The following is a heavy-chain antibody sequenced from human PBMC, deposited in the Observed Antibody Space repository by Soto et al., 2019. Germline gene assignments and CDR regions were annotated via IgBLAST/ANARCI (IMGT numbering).Heavy chain of an antibody. Sequence: QGLEWMGWISAYNGNTNYAQKLQGRVTMTTDPSTSTAYMELRSLRSDDTAVYYCARAGYYYDSSGYSYYFDYWGQGTLVAVSS. CDR3: ARAGYYYDSSGYSYYFDY. D-gene: IGHD3-22*01. V-gene: IGHV1-18*01. CDR2: ISAYNGNT. J-gene: IGHJ4*02.